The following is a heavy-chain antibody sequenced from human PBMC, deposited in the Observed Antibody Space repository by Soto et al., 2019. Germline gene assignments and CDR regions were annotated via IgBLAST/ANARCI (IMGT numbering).Heavy chain of an antibody. D-gene: IGHD5-18*01. V-gene: IGHV3-15*07. CDR3: TTDRRLWLEFDY. CDR1: GFTFSNAW. Sequence: EVQLVESGGGLVKPGGSLRLSCAASGFTFSNAWMNWVRQAPGKGLEWVGRIKSKTDGGTTDYAAPVKGRFTISRDDSNNTLYLQMNSLKTEDTAVYYCTTDRRLWLEFDYWGQGTLVTVSS. CDR2: IKSKTDGGTT. J-gene: IGHJ4*02.